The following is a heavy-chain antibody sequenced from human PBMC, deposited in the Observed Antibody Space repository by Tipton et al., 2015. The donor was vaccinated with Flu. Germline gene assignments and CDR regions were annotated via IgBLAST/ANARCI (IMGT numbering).Heavy chain of an antibody. CDR3: ARDSAYNWNEGGYFDY. Sequence: LRLSCTVSGGSISSYYWSWIRQPAGKGLEWIGRIYTSGSTNYHPSLKSRVTMSVDTSKNQFSLKLSSVTAADTAVYYCARDSAYNWNEGGYFDYWGQGTLVTVSS. CDR2: IYTSGST. V-gene: IGHV4-4*07. CDR1: GGSISSYY. D-gene: IGHD1-1*01. J-gene: IGHJ4*02.